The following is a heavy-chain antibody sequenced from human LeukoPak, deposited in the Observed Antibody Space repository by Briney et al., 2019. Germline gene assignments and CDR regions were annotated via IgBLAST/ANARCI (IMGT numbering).Heavy chain of an antibody. V-gene: IGHV1-18*01. CDR2: INAYNGNT. CDR1: GYTFTYYV. D-gene: IGHD1-26*01. Sequence: ASVKVSCKTSGYTFTYYVISWVRQAPGQGLEWMGWINAYNGNTNDAQKFQGRVTMTTDTSTSPAYMEPRSLRSDDTAVYYCARGEKPCDYWGQGTLVSVSS. J-gene: IGHJ4*02. CDR3: ARGEKPCDY.